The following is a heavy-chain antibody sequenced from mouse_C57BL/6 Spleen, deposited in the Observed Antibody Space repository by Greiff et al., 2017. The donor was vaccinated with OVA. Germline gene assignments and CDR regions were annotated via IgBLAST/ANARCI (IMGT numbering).Heavy chain of an antibody. D-gene: IGHD2-4*01. CDR3: ALYYEYDGDYFDY. CDR1: GYTFTSYW. V-gene: IGHV1-5*01. J-gene: IGHJ2*01. Sequence: VQLQQSGTVLARPGASVKMSCKTSGYTFTSYWMHWVKQRPGQGLEWIGAIYPGNSDTSYNQKFKGKAKLTAVTSASTAYMELSSLTNEDSAGYYCALYYEYDGDYFDYWGQGTTLTVSS. CDR2: IYPGNSDT.